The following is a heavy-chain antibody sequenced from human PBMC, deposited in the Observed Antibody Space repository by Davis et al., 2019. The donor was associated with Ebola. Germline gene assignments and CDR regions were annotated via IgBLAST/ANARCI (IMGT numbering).Heavy chain of an antibody. V-gene: IGHV3-21*01. CDR1: GFTFSSYS. D-gene: IGHD6-6*01. Sequence: PGGSLRLSCAASGFTFSSYSMNWVRQAPGKGLEWVSSISSSSSYIYYADSVKGRFTISRDNAKNSLYLQMNSLRDEDTAVYYCAREGGGYSSSAGFGYWGQGTLVTVSS. J-gene: IGHJ4*02. CDR2: ISSSSSYI. CDR3: AREGGGYSSSAGFGY.